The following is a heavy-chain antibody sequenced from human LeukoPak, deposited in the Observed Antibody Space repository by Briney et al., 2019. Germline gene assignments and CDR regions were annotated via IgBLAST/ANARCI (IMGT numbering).Heavy chain of an antibody. J-gene: IGHJ4*02. V-gene: IGHV3-7*01. CDR2: IKQDGSEK. Sequence: GGSLRLSCAASGFTFSSYWMTWVRQAPGKGLEWVANIKQDGSEKYYVDTVKGRFTISRDNAKSSLYLQMDSLRAEDTAVYYCARAIGKSEGYWGQGTLVTVSS. CDR1: GFTFSSYW. CDR3: ARAIGKSEGY. D-gene: IGHD4-23*01.